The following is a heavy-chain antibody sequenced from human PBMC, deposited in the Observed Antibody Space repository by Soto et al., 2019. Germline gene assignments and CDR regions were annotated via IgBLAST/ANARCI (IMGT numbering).Heavy chain of an antibody. CDR2: LSSSSLHI. D-gene: IGHD5-12*01. J-gene: IGHJ4*02. CDR1: GFTFSDYS. CDR3: VRQWQATKEVDQ. Sequence: EVQLVESGGGLVKPGGSLRLSCAGSGFTFSDYSMNWVRQAPGKGLEWVSSLSSSSLHIYYADSVRGRFTISRDNAKNSPDLQKNSLRAEDTAVYYCVRQWQATKEVDQWGQGTPGTVS. V-gene: IGHV3-21*01.